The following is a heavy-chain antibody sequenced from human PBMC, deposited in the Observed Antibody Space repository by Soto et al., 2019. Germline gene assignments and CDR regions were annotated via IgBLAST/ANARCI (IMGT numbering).Heavy chain of an antibody. J-gene: IGHJ6*02. V-gene: IGHV1-18*04. CDR2: ISGYNGNT. CDR3: ARAGKYYYGSGSPYYDDRDV. CDR1: GYTFTSYV. Sequence: QVQLVQSGAEVKKPGASVKVSCKASGYTFTSYVVSWVRQAPGQGREWMGWISGYNGNTNYAQKLQGRVTMTTDTSTSTAYMQLRSLRSDDTAVYYCARAGKYYYGSGSPYYDDRDVLGHWITVTVSS. D-gene: IGHD3-10*01.